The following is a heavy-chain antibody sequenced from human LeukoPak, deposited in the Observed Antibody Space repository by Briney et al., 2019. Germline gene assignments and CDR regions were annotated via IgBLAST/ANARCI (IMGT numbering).Heavy chain of an antibody. CDR3: ARVGGYDFWSGYYSYRNWFDP. D-gene: IGHD3-3*01. CDR1: GGSISSHY. CDR2: IYYSGST. J-gene: IGHJ5*02. Sequence: PSETLSLTCTVSGGSISSHYWSWIQQPPGKGLEWIGYIYYSGSTNYNPSLKSRVTISVDTSKNQFSLKLSSVTAADTAVYYCARVGGYDFWSGYYSYRNWFDPWGQGTLVTVSS. V-gene: IGHV4-59*11.